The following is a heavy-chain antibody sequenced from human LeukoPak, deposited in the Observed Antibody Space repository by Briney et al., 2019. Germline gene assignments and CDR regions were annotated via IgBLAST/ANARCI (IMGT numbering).Heavy chain of an antibody. Sequence: GGSLRLSCAASGFTFSSYEMNWVRQAPGKGLEWVSYISSSGSTIHYADSVKGRVTISRDNVKNSLYLQMNSLRAEDTAVYYCARLGYCSGGSCYFLGLTDWGQGTLVTVSS. D-gene: IGHD2-15*01. CDR3: ARLGYCSGGSCYFLGLTD. CDR1: GFTFSSYE. J-gene: IGHJ4*02. V-gene: IGHV3-48*03. CDR2: ISSSGSTI.